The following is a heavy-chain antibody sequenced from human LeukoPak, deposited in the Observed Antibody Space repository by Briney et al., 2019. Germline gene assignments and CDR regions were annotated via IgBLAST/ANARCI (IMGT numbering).Heavy chain of an antibody. Sequence: GGSLRLSCAASGFTFSSYSMNWVRQAPGKGLEWVSYISSSSSTIYYADSVKGRFTISRDNAKNSLYLQMNSLRAEDTAVYYCANGAPPGATADDGAFDIWGQGTMVTVSS. CDR1: GFTFSSYS. V-gene: IGHV3-48*04. J-gene: IGHJ3*02. D-gene: IGHD1-26*01. CDR2: ISSSSSTI. CDR3: ANGAPPGATADDGAFDI.